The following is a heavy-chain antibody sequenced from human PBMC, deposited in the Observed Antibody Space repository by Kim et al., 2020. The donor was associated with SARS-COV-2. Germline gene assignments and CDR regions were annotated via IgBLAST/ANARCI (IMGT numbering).Heavy chain of an antibody. J-gene: IGHJ4*02. CDR2: IYYSGST. CDR3: ARQGKGPLWSATVQGFDY. D-gene: IGHD3-10*01. CDR1: GGSISSSSYY. Sequence: SETLSLTCTVSGGSISSSSYYWGWIRQPPGKGLEWIGSIYYSGSTYYNPSLKSRVTISVDTSKNQFSLKLSSVTAADTAVYYCARQGKGPLWSATVQGFDYWGQGTLVTVSS. V-gene: IGHV4-39*01.